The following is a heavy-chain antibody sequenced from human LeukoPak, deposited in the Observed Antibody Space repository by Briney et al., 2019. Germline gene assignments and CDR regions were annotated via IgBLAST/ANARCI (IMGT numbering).Heavy chain of an antibody. CDR1: GGSISSSNYY. V-gene: IGHV4-39*01. D-gene: IGHD5-18*01. Sequence: PSETLSLTCTVSGGSISSSNYYWGWIRQPPGKGLEWIGSIYYSGSTYYNASLKSRVTISVDTSKKQFSLTLTSVTAADTAVYYCASRGYTYGPLDWGQGTLVPVSS. J-gene: IGHJ4*02. CDR2: IYYSGST. CDR3: ASRGYTYGPLD.